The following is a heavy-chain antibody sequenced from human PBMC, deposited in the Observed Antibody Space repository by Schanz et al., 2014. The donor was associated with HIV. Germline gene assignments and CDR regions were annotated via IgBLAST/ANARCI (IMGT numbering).Heavy chain of an antibody. J-gene: IGHJ6*02. D-gene: IGHD4-4*01. CDR2: ISYDGRNK. CDR1: GFTFNSYG. CDR3: ARDRLHPGNGMDV. V-gene: IGHV3-33*05. Sequence: QVQLVESGGGVVQPGRSLRLSCAASGFTFNSYGMHWVRQAPGKGLEWESVISYDGRNKLYADSVKGRFTISRDNSKKTVFLQMNNLRAEDTAVYYCARDRLHPGNGMDVWGQGTTVTVSS.